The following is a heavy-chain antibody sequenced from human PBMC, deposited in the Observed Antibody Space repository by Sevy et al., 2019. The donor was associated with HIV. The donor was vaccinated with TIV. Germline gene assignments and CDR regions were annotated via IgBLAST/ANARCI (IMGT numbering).Heavy chain of an antibody. Sequence: GGSLRLSCAASGFTFSSYGMHWVRQAPGKGLEWVTFISYDGSNKYYADSVKGRFTISRDSSKNTVHLQINSLRTEDTAVYYCAKDMDYRDSSGFSLTFDYWGQGTLVTVSS. CDR3: AKDMDYRDSSGFSLTFDY. D-gene: IGHD3-22*01. CDR2: ISYDGSNK. J-gene: IGHJ4*02. V-gene: IGHV3-30*18. CDR1: GFTFSSYG.